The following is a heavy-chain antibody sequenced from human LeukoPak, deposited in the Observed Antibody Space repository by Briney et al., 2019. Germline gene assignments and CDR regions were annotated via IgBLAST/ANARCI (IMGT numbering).Heavy chain of an antibody. D-gene: IGHD2-15*01. CDR3: ASTGVVVAVRFGMDV. CDR1: GFTFSSYA. Sequence: PGGSLRLSCAASGFTFSSYAMPWVRQAPGKGQEWVAVISYDGSNKYYADSVKGRFTISRDNSKNTLYLQMNSLRAEDTAVYYCASTGVVVAVRFGMDVWGQGTTVTVSS. CDR2: ISYDGSNK. J-gene: IGHJ6*02. V-gene: IGHV3-30*04.